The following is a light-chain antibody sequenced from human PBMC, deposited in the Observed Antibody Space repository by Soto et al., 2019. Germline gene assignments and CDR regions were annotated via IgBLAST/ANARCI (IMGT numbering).Light chain of an antibody. Sequence: AIQMTQSPSSLSASVGDRVTITCRASQGIRDELGWYQQQPGKAPKLLIYTASTLQSGVPTRFSGSGSGTDFTLTISSLQPEDFGTYYCLQDYSFPYTFCQGTKLEIK. CDR3: LQDYSFPYT. V-gene: IGKV1-6*01. J-gene: IGKJ2*01. CDR1: QGIRDE. CDR2: TAS.